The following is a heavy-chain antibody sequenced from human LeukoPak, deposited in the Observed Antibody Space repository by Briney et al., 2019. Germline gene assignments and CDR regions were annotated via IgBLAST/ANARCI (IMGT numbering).Heavy chain of an antibody. V-gene: IGHV4-59*01. D-gene: IGHD4-23*01. CDR2: IYYSGST. CDR1: GGSISSYY. J-gene: IGHJ2*01. CDR3: ARGVRGYPGVWYFDL. Sequence: SETLSLTCTVSGGSISSYYWSWIRQPPGKGLEWIGYIYYSGSTNYNPSLKSRVTISVDTSKNQFSLKLSSVTAADTAVHYCARGVRGYPGVWYFDLGGRGTLVTVSS.